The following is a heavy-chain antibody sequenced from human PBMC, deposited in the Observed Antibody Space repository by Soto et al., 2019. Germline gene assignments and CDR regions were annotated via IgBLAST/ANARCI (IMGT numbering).Heavy chain of an antibody. J-gene: IGHJ4*02. CDR2: ISVYHGNT. CDR1: GYTFGKYG. Sequence: QVQLVQSGTEVKKPGASVKVSCKASGYTFGKYGISWVRQAPGQGLEGVGWISVYHGNTVHAQKFRGRVNMTTDTSTSTAYIELGSLKSDETANYYCAKDCSGASCGFDIWVQGTMVTVSA. CDR3: AKDCSGASCGFDI. D-gene: IGHD2-15*01. V-gene: IGHV1-18*01.